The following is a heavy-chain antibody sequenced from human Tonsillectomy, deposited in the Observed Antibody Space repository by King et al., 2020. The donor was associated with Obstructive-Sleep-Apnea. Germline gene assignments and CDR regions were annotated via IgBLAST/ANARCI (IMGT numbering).Heavy chain of an antibody. CDR3: ARLVDDYGDYVNWYFDL. J-gene: IGHJ2*01. Sequence: VQLVESGGGLVQPGGSLRLSCVASGFTFRTFSMNWVRLAPGRGLEWVSHISSDGSTKYYADFVKGRFSTSRDNAKNSLYLQMNSLRDEDTAVYYCARLVDDYGDYVNWYFDLWGRGTRVTVSS. D-gene: IGHD4-17*01. CDR1: GFTFRTFS. CDR2: ISSDGSTK. V-gene: IGHV3-48*02.